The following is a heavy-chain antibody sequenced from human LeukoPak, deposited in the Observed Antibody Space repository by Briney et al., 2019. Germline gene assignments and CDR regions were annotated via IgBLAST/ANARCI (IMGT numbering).Heavy chain of an antibody. J-gene: IGHJ6*02. V-gene: IGHV3-33*01. CDR3: ASNIVGATSGYYYGMDV. D-gene: IGHD1-26*01. CDR1: GFTFSSYG. CDR2: IWYDGSNK. Sequence: QPGRSLRLSCAASGFTFSSYGMHWARQAPGKGLEWVAVIWYDGSNKYYADSVKGRFTISRDNSKNTLYLQMNSLRAEDTAVYYCASNIVGATSGYYYGMDVWGQGTTVTVSS.